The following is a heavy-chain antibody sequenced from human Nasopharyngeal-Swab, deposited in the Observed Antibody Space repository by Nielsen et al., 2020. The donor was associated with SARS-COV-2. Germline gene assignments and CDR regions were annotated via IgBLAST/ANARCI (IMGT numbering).Heavy chain of an antibody. Sequence: GGSLRLSCSASGSIFKNYAMNWVRQAPGRGLEWVSAISGADDSTKYADSVKGRFTISGDNSKNTLDLQMNSLRAEDTAMYYCAKDRDSGDDSGEYYHYYGMDVWGQGTSVTVS. CDR1: GSIFKNYA. D-gene: IGHD5-12*01. CDR3: AKDRDSGDDSGEYYHYYGMDV. CDR2: ISGADDST. V-gene: IGHV3-23*01. J-gene: IGHJ6*02.